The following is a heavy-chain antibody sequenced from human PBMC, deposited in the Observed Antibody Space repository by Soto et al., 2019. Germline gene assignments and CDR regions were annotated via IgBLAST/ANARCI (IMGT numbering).Heavy chain of an antibody. Sequence: SETLSLTCTVSGGSISSGDYYWSWIRQPPGKGLEWIGDIYYSGSTNYNPSLKSRITISIYTSKNQFSLKLTSVTAADTAVYYCAREIPYWFDSWGQGTPVTVSS. J-gene: IGHJ5*01. CDR1: GGSISSGDYY. CDR3: AREIPYWFDS. V-gene: IGHV4-30-4*02. D-gene: IGHD2-21*01. CDR2: IYYSGST.